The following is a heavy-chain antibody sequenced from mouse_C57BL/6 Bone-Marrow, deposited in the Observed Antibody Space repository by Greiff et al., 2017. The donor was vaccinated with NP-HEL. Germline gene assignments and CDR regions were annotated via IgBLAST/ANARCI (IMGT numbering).Heavy chain of an antibody. CDR3: ARNDNWDAYYAMDY. CDR2: IWTGGGT. Sequence: VQLVESGPGLVAPSQSLSITCTVSGFSLTSYAISWVRQPPGKGLEWLGVIWTGGGTNYNSALKSRLSISKDNSKSQVFLKMNSLQTDDTARYYCARNDNWDAYYAMDYWGQGTSVTVSP. CDR1: GFSLTSYA. V-gene: IGHV2-9-1*01. J-gene: IGHJ4*01. D-gene: IGHD4-1*01.